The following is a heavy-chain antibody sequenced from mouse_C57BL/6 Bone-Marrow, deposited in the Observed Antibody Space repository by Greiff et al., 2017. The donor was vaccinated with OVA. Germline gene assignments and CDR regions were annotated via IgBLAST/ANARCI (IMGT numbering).Heavy chain of an antibody. V-gene: IGHV5S21*01. D-gene: IGHD1-1*01. J-gene: IGHJ1*03. CDR3: TRRGAYGSSWYFDV. CDR1: GFTFSSYA. CDR2: ISSGGDYI. Sequence: GQRVESGEGLVKPGGSLKLSCAASGFTFSSYAMSWVRQTPEKRLEWVAYISSGGDYIYYADTVKGRFTISRDNARNTLYLQMSSLKSEDTAMYYCTRRGAYGSSWYFDVWGTGTTVTVSS.